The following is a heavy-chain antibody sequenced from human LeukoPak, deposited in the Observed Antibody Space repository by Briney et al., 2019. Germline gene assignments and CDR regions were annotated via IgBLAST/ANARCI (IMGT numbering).Heavy chain of an antibody. D-gene: IGHD6-13*01. J-gene: IGHJ4*02. CDR2: IIPILGIA. V-gene: IGHV1-69*04. CDR3: ARVLGIAAAGTTIFDY. CDR1: GGTFSSYA. Sequence: ASVKVSCKASGGTFSSYAISWVRQAPGQGLEWMGRIIPILGIANYAQKFQGRVTITADKSTSTAYMELSSLRSEDTAVYYCARVLGIAAAGTTIFDYWGQGTLVTVSS.